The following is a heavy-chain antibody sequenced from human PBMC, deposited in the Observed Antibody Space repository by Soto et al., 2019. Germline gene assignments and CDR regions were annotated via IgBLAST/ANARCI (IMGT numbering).Heavy chain of an antibody. CDR2: INPSGGST. CDR1: GYTYSTYY. Sequence: ASVKVSCKASGYTYSTYYMHWVRQAPGQGYEWMGIINPSGGSTTYAQKFQGRVTMTRDTSTTTVYMELSSLKSEDTAVYYWARYDYNGYYFDYWGQGTLVTSPQ. J-gene: IGHJ4*02. D-gene: IGHD4-4*01. CDR3: ARYDYNGYYFDY. V-gene: IGHV1-46*01.